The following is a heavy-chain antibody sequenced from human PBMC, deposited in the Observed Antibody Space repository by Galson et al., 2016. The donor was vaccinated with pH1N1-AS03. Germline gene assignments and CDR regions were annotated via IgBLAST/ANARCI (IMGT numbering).Heavy chain of an antibody. J-gene: IGHJ4*02. CDR3: ARDEGVHRGFAY. Sequence: LSLTCNVSGDSMRNDYWAWIRQPPGKGLEWIGYLFHNGRSDYNPSLKSRVAISMDTSKKQFSLRLTSVTAADTAVYYCARDEGVHRGFAYCGQGTLVTVSS. CDR1: GDSMRNDY. D-gene: IGHD3-16*01. CDR2: LFHNGRS. V-gene: IGHV4-59*01.